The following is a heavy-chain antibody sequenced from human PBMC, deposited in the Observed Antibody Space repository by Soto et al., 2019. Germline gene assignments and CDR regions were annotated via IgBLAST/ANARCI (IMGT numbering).Heavy chain of an antibody. CDR1: GFSLSTSGVG. J-gene: IGHJ5*02. V-gene: IGHV2-5*02. D-gene: IGHD1-20*01. CDR3: AHRLRYHWNRGLNWFDP. CDR2: IYWDDDK. Sequence: LVNPTQTLTLTCTFSGFSLSTSGVGVGWIRQPPGKALEWLALIYWDDDKRYSPSLKSRLTITKDTSKNQVVLTMTNMDPVDTATYYCAHRLRYHWNRGLNWFDPWGQGTLVTVSS.